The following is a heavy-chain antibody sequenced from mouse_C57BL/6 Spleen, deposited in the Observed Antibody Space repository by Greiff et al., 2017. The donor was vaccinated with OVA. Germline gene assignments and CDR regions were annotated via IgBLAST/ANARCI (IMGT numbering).Heavy chain of an antibody. V-gene: IGHV1-50*01. CDR1: GYTFTSYW. J-gene: IGHJ2*01. Sequence: VQLQQPGAELVKPGASVKLSCKASGYTFTSYWMQWVKQRPGQGLEWIGEIDPSDSYTNYKQKFKGKATLTVDTSASTAYMQLSSLTSEESAVYYCARGGGSFDYWGQGTTLTVSS. CDR2: IDPSDSYT. CDR3: ARGGGSFDY.